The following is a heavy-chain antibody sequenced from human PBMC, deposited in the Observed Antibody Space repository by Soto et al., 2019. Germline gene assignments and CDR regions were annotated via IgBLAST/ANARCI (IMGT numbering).Heavy chain of an antibody. CDR1: GLRFTSYS. CDR2: ISYDGNNA. V-gene: IGHV3-30-3*01. D-gene: IGHD3-10*01. Sequence: QVQLVESGGGVVQPGRSLRLSCAASGLRFTSYSMHWVRQAPGKGLEWVAVISYDGNNAYYADSLKGRFTVSRDNSKNTLYLQMNSLTIEDTAVYYCASQFGEYPWDDWGQGSLVSVSS. J-gene: IGHJ4*02. CDR3: ASQFGEYPWDD.